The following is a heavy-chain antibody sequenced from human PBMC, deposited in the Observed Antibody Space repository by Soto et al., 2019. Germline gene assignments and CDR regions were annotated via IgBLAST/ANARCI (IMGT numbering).Heavy chain of an antibody. CDR2: TYYSGST. Sequence: PSETLSLTCAVYGGSFSGYYWSWIRQPPGKGLEWIGYTYYSGSTNYNPSLKSRVTISVDTPKNQFSLKLSSVTAADTAVYYCARGLDYGDSFFDYWGQGTLVTVSS. V-gene: IGHV4-59*01. CDR3: ARGLDYGDSFFDY. CDR1: GGSFSGYY. J-gene: IGHJ4*02. D-gene: IGHD4-17*01.